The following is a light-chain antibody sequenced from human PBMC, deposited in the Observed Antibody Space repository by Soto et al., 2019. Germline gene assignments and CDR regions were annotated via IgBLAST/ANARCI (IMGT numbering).Light chain of an antibody. V-gene: IGKV1-5*01. CDR3: QQYNSYSWA. J-gene: IGKJ1*01. CDR2: DAS. Sequence: DIQMTQSPSTLSASVGDRVTITCRASQSLSSWLAWYQQEPGKAPKLLIYDASSLESGVPSRFSGSGSGTEFTLTISSLQPDDFAAYYCQQYNSYSWAFGQGTKVDIK. CDR1: QSLSSW.